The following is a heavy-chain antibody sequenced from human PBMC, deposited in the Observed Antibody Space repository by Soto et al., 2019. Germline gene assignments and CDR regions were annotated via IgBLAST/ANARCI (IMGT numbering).Heavy chain of an antibody. J-gene: IGHJ4*02. Sequence: SETLSLTCTVSGGSMSSYYWSWIRQPPGKGLEWIGYIYYSGSTNYNPSLKSRVSISVDTSKNQFSLKLSSVTAADTAVYYCAREVPEVNGGIDYWGQGTLVTVSS. CDR3: AREVPEVNGGIDY. V-gene: IGHV4-59*01. D-gene: IGHD2-8*01. CDR2: IYYSGST. CDR1: GGSMSSYY.